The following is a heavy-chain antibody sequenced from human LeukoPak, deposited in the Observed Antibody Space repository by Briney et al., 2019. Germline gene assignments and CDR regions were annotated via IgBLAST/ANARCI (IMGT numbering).Heavy chain of an antibody. D-gene: IGHD3-10*02. Sequence: GGSLRLSCAASGFNFTNYAMSWVRQAPGKGLEWVSSISTGGGSTYSADSVKGRFTTSRDKSKNTLFLQMNSLRAEDTALYYCARDLHYYVAMDVWGQGTTVTVSS. CDR2: ISTGGGST. V-gene: IGHV3-23*01. CDR3: ARDLHYYVAMDV. CDR1: GFNFTNYA. J-gene: IGHJ6*02.